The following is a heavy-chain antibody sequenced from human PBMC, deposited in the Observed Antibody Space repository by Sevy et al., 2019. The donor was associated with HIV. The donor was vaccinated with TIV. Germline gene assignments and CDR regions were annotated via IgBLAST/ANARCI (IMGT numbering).Heavy chain of an antibody. J-gene: IGHJ6*02. V-gene: IGHV3-30-3*01. CDR2: ISYDGSDK. D-gene: IGHD4-17*01. CDR1: GFAFSNYYA. CDR3: ARPRANYVDHYFFYAMDV. Sequence: GGSRRLSCVASGFAFSNYYAMHWVRQAPGKGLEWVALISYDGSDKYYADSVKGRFTISRDNFKNTLFLQMNSLTTEDTAVYYCARPRANYVDHYFFYAMDVWGQGTTVTVSS.